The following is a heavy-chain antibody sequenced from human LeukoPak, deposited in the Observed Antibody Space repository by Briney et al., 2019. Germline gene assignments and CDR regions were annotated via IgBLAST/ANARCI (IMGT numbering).Heavy chain of an antibody. D-gene: IGHD3-3*01. J-gene: IGHJ3*02. Sequence: SETLSLTCAVYGGSFSGYYWSWIRQPPGKGLEWIGEINHSGSTNYNPSLKSRVTISVDTSKNQFSLKLSSVTAADTAVYYCASGTYYDFWSGYFGGISPPTDYRDAFDIWGQGAMVTVSS. CDR3: ASGTYYDFWSGYFGGISPPTDYRDAFDI. V-gene: IGHV4-34*01. CDR1: GGSFSGYY. CDR2: INHSGST.